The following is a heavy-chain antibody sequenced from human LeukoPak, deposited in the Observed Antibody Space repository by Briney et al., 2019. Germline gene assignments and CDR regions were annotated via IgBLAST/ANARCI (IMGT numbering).Heavy chain of an antibody. J-gene: IGHJ6*03. Sequence: SYXXXWVRQAPGKGLEWVSYISSSSSTIYYADSVKGRFTISRDNAKNSLYLQMNSLRAEDTAVYYCARVSYYYYYMDVWGKGTTVTVSS. CDR3: ARVSYYYYYMDV. CDR2: ISSSSSTI. V-gene: IGHV3-48*04. CDR1: SYX.